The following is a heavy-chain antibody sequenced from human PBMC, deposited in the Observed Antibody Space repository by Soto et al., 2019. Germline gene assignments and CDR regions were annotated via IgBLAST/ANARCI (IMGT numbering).Heavy chain of an antibody. J-gene: IGHJ4*02. CDR1: GGTFSSYT. CDR3: VFTVTTAFYFAY. CDR2: IIPILGIA. V-gene: IGHV1-69*02. D-gene: IGHD4-4*01. Sequence: GASVKVSCKASGGTFSSYTISCVRQAPGQGLEWMGRIIPILGIANYAQRFQGRVTITADKSTSTAYMELSSLRSEDTAVYYCVFTVTTAFYFAYSGQGTLVTVSS.